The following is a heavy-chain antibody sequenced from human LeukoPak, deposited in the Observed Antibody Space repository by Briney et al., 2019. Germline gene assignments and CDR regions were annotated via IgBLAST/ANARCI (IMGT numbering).Heavy chain of an antibody. D-gene: IGHD1-26*01. Sequence: ASVKVSCKVSGYTLTELSMHRVRQAPGKGLEWMGGFDPEDGETIYAQEFQGRVTMAEDTSTDTAYMELSSLRSEDTAVYYCATYQWELLLYYYFDYWGQGTLVTVSS. CDR1: GYTLTELS. CDR3: ATYQWELLLYYYFDY. J-gene: IGHJ4*02. CDR2: FDPEDGET. V-gene: IGHV1-24*01.